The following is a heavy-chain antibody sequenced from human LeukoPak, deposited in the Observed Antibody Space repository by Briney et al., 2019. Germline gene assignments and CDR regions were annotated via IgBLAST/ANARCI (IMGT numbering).Heavy chain of an antibody. D-gene: IGHD2-2*01. J-gene: IGHJ4*02. CDR3: ARDSSPSHPYYFDY. Sequence: GRSLRLSCAASGFTFSSYGMHWVRQAPGKGLEWVAVIWYDGSNKYYADSVKGRFTISRDNSKNTLYLQMNSLRAEDTAVYYCARDSSPSHPYYFDYWGQGTLVTVSS. CDR1: GFTFSSYG. CDR2: IWYDGSNK. V-gene: IGHV3-33*01.